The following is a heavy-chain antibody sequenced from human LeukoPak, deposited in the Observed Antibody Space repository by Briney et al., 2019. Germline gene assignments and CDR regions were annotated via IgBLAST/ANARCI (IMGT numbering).Heavy chain of an antibody. Sequence: TSETLSLTCTVSGGSISSSSYYWGWIRQPPGKGLEWIGSIYYSGGTYYNPSLKSRVTISVDTSKNQFSLKLSSVTAADTAVYYCARASGYYDSSGYHINYFDYWGQGTLVTVSS. D-gene: IGHD3-22*01. CDR3: ARASGYYDSSGYHINYFDY. J-gene: IGHJ4*02. CDR1: GGSISSSSYY. CDR2: IYYSGGT. V-gene: IGHV4-39*01.